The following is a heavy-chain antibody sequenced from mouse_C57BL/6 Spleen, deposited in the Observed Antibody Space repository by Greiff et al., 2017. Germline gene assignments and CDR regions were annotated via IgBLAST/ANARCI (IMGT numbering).Heavy chain of an antibody. V-gene: IGHV1-61*01. Sequence: VKLQQPGAELVRPGSSVKLSCKASGYTFTSYWMDWVKQRPGQGLEWIGNIYPSDSETHYNQKVKDKATLTVDKSSSTAYMHLSSLTSEDSAVYYCAGFDYWGQGTTLTVSS. J-gene: IGHJ2*01. CDR3: AGFDY. CDR1: GYTFTSYW. CDR2: IYPSDSET.